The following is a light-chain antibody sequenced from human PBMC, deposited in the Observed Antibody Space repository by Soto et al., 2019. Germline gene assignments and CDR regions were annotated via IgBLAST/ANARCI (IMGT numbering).Light chain of an antibody. V-gene: IGKV3-20*01. CDR1: QSVSSSY. CDR2: GAS. J-gene: IGKJ3*01. CDR3: QHYNNWSFT. Sequence: EIVLTQSPGTLSLSPGERATLSCRASQSVSSSYLAWYQQKPGQAPRLLIYGASSRATGIPDRFSGSGSGTDFTLTISRLEPEDFAVYYCQHYNNWSFTFGPGTKVDIK.